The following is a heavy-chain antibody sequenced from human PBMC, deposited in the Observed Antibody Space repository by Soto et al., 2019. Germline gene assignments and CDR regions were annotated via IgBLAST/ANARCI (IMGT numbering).Heavy chain of an antibody. CDR2: IIPILGIA. CDR3: ATDYGDYYYYGMDV. D-gene: IGHD4-17*01. Sequence: QVQLVQSGAEVKKPGSSVKVSCKASGGTFSSYTISWVRQAPGQGLEWMGRIIPILGIANYAQKFQGRVTITADKSTSTAYMELSSLRAEDTAGYYCATDYGDYYYYGMDVWGQGTTVTVSS. J-gene: IGHJ6*02. CDR1: GGTFSSYT. V-gene: IGHV1-69*08.